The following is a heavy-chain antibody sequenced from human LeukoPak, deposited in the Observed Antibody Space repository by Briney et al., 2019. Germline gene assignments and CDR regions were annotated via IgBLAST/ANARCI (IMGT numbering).Heavy chain of an antibody. CDR2: IIPIFGTA. Sequence: ASVKVSCKASGYTFTGYYMHWVRQAPGQGLEWMGGIIPIFGTANYTQKFQGRVTITADESTSTAYMELSSLRSDDTAVYYCVRSITIFGVVILFGYWGQGTLVTVSS. CDR3: VRSITIFGVVILFGY. CDR1: GYTFTGYY. V-gene: IGHV1-69*13. D-gene: IGHD3-3*01. J-gene: IGHJ4*02.